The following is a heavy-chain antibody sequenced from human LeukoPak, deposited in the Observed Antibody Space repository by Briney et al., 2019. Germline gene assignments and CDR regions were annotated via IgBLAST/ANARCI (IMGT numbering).Heavy chain of an antibody. CDR1: GYSFTSYW. V-gene: IGHV5-51*01. D-gene: IGHD3-3*01. CDR2: IYPGDSDT. CDR3: ARLTNYDFWSGYYISN. J-gene: IGHJ4*02. Sequence: PGESLKISCKGSGYSFTSYWIGWVRQLPGKGLEWRGIIYPGDSDTRYSPSFQGQVTISADKSISTAYLQWSSLKASDTAMYYCARLTNYDFWSGYYISNWGQGTLVTVST.